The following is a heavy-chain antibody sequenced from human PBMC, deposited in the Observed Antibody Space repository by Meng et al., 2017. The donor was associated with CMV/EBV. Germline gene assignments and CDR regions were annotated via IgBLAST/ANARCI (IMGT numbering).Heavy chain of an antibody. V-gene: IGHV4-59*01. D-gene: IGHD5-24*01. CDR1: GGSISSYY. J-gene: IGHJ6*02. CDR3: ARAYQRPYGMDV. CDR2: IYYSGST. Sequence: GSLRLSCTVSGGSISSYYWSWIREPPGKGLGWIGYIYYSGSTNYNPSLKGRVTISVDPSKNQFSLKLSSVTAADTAVYYCARAYQRPYGMDVWGQGTTVTVSS.